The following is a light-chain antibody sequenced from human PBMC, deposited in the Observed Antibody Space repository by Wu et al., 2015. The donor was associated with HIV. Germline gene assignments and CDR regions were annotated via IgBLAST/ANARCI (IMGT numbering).Light chain of an antibody. CDR3: QQYNNYFLT. J-gene: IGKJ4*01. CDR2: KTS. Sequence: IQMTQSPSTLSASVGDRVTITCRASESVSHFLAWYQQKSGQAPKLLIYKTSILESGVPSRFSGSGSGTEFTLTISSLQPDDFATYYCQQYNNYFLTFGGGPKVEN. CDR1: ESVSHF. V-gene: IGKV1-5*03.